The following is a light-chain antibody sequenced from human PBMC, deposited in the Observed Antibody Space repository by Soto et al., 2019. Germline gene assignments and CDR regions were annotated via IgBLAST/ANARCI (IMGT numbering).Light chain of an antibody. V-gene: IGKV1-27*01. J-gene: IGKJ4*01. CDR3: QRYYMAPFT. CDR2: AAS. Sequence: DIQVTQYPSSLSASVGDRVTITCRASQGIKNYLAWYQQKPGEIPKLLIYAASTLESGIPPRFSGSGSGTDFTLTINNLQPEDVETYYCQRYYMAPFTLGGGTKVDIK. CDR1: QGIKNY.